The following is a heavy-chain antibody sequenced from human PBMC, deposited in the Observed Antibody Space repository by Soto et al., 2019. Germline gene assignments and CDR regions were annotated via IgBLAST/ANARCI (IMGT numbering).Heavy chain of an antibody. D-gene: IGHD6-6*01. CDR2: TYYRSKWYN. J-gene: IGHJ4*02. CDR1: GDSVSSNRDA. CDR3: ARDPLGYSSSHFFDQ. V-gene: IGHV6-1*01. Sequence: PSQTLSLTCAISGDSVSSNRDAWNWIRQSPSRGLEWLGRTYYRSKWYNEYAVSVKSRITINPDTSKNQFSLQLNSVTPEDTAMYFCARDPLGYSSSHFFDQWGQGTLVTVSS.